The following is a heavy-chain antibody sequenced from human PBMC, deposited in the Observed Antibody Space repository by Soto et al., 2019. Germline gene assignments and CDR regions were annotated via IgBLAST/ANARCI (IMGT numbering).Heavy chain of an antibody. D-gene: IGHD3-16*01. CDR3: AADSPARGGGEFDY. V-gene: IGHV3-15*01. CDR2: IKSKVDGETT. Sequence: EVQLVESGGGLVKPGGSLRLSCSASGFTFSGAWMSWVRQAPGRGLEWVALIKSKVDGETTHYAAPVQGRFSISRDDLKNTVYRQVNSLKTEDTAVYYCAADSPARGGGEFDYWGQGALVTVSS. CDR1: GFTFSGAW. J-gene: IGHJ4*02.